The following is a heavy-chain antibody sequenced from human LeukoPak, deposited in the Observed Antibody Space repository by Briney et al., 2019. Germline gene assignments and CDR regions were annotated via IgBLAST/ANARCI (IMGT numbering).Heavy chain of an antibody. CDR2: ISSSGTTI. Sequence: GGSLRLSCAASGFTFSSYEMSWVRQAPGKGLQWVSYISSSGTTIYYADSVKGRFTISRDNAQNSLCLQMSSLRVDDTAVYYCARRRGGWFDSWGQGALVTVSS. CDR3: ARRRGGWFDS. V-gene: IGHV3-48*03. CDR1: GFTFSSYE. J-gene: IGHJ5*01. D-gene: IGHD3-10*01.